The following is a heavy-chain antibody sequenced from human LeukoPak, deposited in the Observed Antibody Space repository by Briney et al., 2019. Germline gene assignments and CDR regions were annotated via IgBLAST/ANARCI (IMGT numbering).Heavy chain of an antibody. CDR3: ALLGGDASLGWGYYYYGMDV. CDR1: GYTFTGYY. Sequence: ASVKVSCKASGYTFTGYYMHWVRQAPGQGLEWMGWINPNSGGTNYAQKFQGRVTMTRDTSISTAYMELSRLRSDDTAVYYCALLGGDASLGWGYYYYGMDVWGQGATVTVSS. D-gene: IGHD2-15*01. J-gene: IGHJ6*02. CDR2: INPNSGGT. V-gene: IGHV1-2*02.